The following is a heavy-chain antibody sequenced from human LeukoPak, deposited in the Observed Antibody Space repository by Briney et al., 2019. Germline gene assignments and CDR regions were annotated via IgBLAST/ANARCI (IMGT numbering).Heavy chain of an antibody. J-gene: IGHJ6*03. CDR2: MNPNSGNT. CDR3: ARGGSGSSWYGFYYYYMDV. V-gene: IGHV1-8*01. Sequence: ASVKVSCKASGYTFTGYDINWVRQATGQGLEWMGWMNPNSGNTGYAQKFQGRVTMTRNTSISTAYMELSSLRSEDTAVYYCARGGSGSSWYGFYYYYMDVWGKGTTVTVSS. D-gene: IGHD6-13*01. CDR1: GYTFTGYD.